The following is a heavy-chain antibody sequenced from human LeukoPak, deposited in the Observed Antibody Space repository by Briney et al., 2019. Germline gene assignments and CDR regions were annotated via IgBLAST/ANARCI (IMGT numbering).Heavy chain of an antibody. CDR3: ARVSPDYYYYYGMDV. Sequence: SETLSLTCTVSGGSISTYYWSWIRQPPGKGLEWIGYIYYSGSTNYNPSPKSRVTISVDTSKNQFSLKLSSVTAADTAVYYCARVSPDYYYYYGMDVWGQGTTVTVSS. CDR2: IYYSGST. J-gene: IGHJ6*02. V-gene: IGHV4-59*01. CDR1: GGSISTYY.